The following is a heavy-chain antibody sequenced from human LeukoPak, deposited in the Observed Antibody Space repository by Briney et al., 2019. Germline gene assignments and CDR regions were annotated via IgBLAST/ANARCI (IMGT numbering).Heavy chain of an antibody. D-gene: IGHD3-22*01. V-gene: IGHV4-34*01. CDR2: INHSGST. CDR1: GGSFSGYN. CDR3: ARTDYYDSSGYYYMPSDAFDI. Sequence: TETLSLTCAVYGGSFSGYNWSWIRQPPGKGLEWIGEINHSGSTNYNPSLKSRVTISVDTSKNQFSLKLSSVTAADAAVYYCARTDYYDSSGYYYMPSDAFDIWGQGTMVTVSS. J-gene: IGHJ3*02.